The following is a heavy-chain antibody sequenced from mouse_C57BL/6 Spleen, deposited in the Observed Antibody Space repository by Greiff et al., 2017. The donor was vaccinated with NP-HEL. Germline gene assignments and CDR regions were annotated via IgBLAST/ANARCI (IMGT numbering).Heavy chain of an antibody. J-gene: IGHJ3*01. CDR2: INPNNGGT. Sequence: EVQLQQSGPELVKPGASVKMSCKASGYTFTDYNMHWVKQSHGKSLEWIGYINPNNGGTSYNQKFKGKATLTVIKSSSTAYMELRSLTSEDSAVYYCARGDYGNYAWFAYWGQGTLVTVSA. D-gene: IGHD2-1*01. CDR3: ARGDYGNYAWFAY. CDR1: GYTFTDYN. V-gene: IGHV1-22*01.